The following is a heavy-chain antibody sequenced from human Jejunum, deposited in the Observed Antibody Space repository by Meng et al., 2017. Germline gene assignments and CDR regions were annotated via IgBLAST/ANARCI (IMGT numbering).Heavy chain of an antibody. CDR1: GYSFSNGYY. D-gene: IGHD2-15*01. Sequence: GSLRLSCTISGYSFSNGYYWGWIRQPPGKGLEWIGNIYHTENTYYSPSLKSRVIISVDTSKNQFSLRLSSVTAADTAVYYCARGQGYCSGGRCNSYYYNLDVWGQGTTVTVSS. J-gene: IGHJ6*02. V-gene: IGHV4-38-2*02. CDR2: IYHTENT. CDR3: ARGQGYCSGGRCNSYYYNLDV.